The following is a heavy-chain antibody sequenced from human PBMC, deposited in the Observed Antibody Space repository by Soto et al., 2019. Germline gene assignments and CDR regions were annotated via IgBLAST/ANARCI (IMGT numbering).Heavy chain of an antibody. J-gene: IGHJ4*02. D-gene: IGHD2-8*01. CDR1: GFSFSTYT. V-gene: IGHV3-23*01. CDR2: ISGSGGRP. Sequence: EVRLLESGGGLVQPGGSLRLSCAASGFSFSTYTMSWVRRAPGKGLEWVSAISGSGGRPSYADSVQGRITISRDNPKKTLYLQMNRLRAEDTAVYYWAKARCTTSNCYVPDYWGKGTIVTVSS. CDR3: AKARCTTSNCYVPDY.